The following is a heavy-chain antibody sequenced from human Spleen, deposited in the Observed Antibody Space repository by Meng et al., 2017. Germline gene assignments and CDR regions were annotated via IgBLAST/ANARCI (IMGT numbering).Heavy chain of an antibody. CDR2: ISYDGSNK. D-gene: IGHD5-18*01. CDR1: GFTFSSYA. V-gene: IGHV3-30*04. J-gene: IGHJ3*02. Sequence: GESLKISCAASGFTFSSYAMHWVRQAPGKGLEWVAVISYDGSNKYYADSVKGRFTISRDNSKNTLYLQMNSLRAEDTAVYYCARDPEGGYGYAFDIWGQATMVTVSS. CDR3: ARDPEGGYGYAFDI.